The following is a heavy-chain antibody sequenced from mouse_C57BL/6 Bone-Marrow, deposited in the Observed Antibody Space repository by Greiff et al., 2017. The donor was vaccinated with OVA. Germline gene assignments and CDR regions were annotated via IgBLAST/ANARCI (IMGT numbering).Heavy chain of an antibody. D-gene: IGHD1-1*01. V-gene: IGHV14-4*01. CDR3: TPIYYYGSSYSY. Sequence: EVQGVESGAELVRPGASVKLSCTASGFNIKDDYMHWVKQRPEQGLEWIGWIDPENGDTEYASKFQGKATITADTSSNTAYLQLSSLTSEDTAVYYCTPIYYYGSSYSYWGQGTTLTVSS. CDR2: IDPENGDT. CDR1: GFNIKDDY. J-gene: IGHJ2*01.